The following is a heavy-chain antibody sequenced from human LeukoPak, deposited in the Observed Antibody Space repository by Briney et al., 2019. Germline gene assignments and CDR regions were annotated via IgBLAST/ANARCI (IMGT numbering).Heavy chain of an antibody. D-gene: IGHD5-24*01. CDR2: IYSGGGT. CDR3: ARGLTATAFDY. Sequence: GGSLRLSCAASGFIVSSNYMSWVRQAPGKGLEWVSVIYSGGGTYYADSVKGRFTISRDNSKNTLYLQMRSLRAEDTAVYYCARGLTATAFDYWGQGTVVTVSS. CDR1: GFIVSSNY. V-gene: IGHV3-53*01. J-gene: IGHJ4*02.